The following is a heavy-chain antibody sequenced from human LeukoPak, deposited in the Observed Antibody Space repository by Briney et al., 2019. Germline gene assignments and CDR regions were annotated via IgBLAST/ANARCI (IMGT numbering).Heavy chain of an antibody. J-gene: IGHJ5*02. CDR2: IGTAGDT. V-gene: IGHV3-13*01. CDR3: ARDWDDGRAERPA. Sequence: GGSLRLSCAASGFTFSSYDMHWVRQATGKGLEWVSAIGTAGDTYYPGSVKGRFTISRENAEYSLYLQMNSLRAGDTAVYYCARDWDDGRAERPAWGQGTLVTVSS. CDR1: GFTFSSYD. D-gene: IGHD3-22*01.